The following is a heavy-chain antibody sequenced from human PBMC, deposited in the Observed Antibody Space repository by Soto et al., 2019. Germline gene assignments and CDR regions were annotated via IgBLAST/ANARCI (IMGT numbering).Heavy chain of an antibody. CDR1: GFTFSSHA. J-gene: IGHJ4*02. V-gene: IGHV3-30-3*01. D-gene: IGHD6-13*01. CDR3: AREHVAAAYCDT. CDR2: ISYDGIKK. Sequence: QVQLVESGGGVVQPGRSLRLSCAASGFTFSSHAMYWVRQAPGKGLEWVADISYDGIKKYYADSVKGRFTISRDNSKNTLFRHMNSLRAEDTAVYYCAREHVAAAYCDTWGQGTLVTVSS.